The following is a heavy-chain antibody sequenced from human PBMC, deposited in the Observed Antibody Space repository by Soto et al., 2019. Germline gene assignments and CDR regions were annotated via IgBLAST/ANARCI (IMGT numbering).Heavy chain of an antibody. Sequence: GASVEVSCKASGYTFASCDSKWVRQATGQGLEWMGWMNPNSGNTGYAQKFQGRVTMTRNTSISTAYMELSSLRSEDTAVYYCASSSGWYSDWFDPWGQGTLVTVSS. CDR1: GYTFASCD. CDR3: ASSSGWYSDWFDP. D-gene: IGHD6-19*01. V-gene: IGHV1-8*01. CDR2: MNPNSGNT. J-gene: IGHJ5*02.